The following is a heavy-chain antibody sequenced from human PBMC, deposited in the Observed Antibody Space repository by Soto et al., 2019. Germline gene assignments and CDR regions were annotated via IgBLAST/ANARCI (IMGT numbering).Heavy chain of an antibody. CDR3: ARDLWGTSSSYY. CDR1: GFTVSTNY. CDR2: IYSDGST. V-gene: IGHV3-53*01. Sequence: LRLSCAASGFTVSTNYMSWVRQAPGEGLEWVSVIYSDGSTHYSDSVKGRFNISRDNSKNTMYLQMNSLTVEDTAVYYCARDLWGTSSSYYWGLGTLVTVSS. J-gene: IGHJ4*02. D-gene: IGHD6-6*01.